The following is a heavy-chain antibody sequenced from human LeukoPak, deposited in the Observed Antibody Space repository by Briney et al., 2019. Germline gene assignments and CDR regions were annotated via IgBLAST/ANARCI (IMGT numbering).Heavy chain of an antibody. CDR1: GFTFSNAW. CDR3: TTDEVFLTMIVGPRGDI. D-gene: IGHD3-22*01. CDR2: IKSKTDGGTT. J-gene: IGHJ3*02. Sequence: GGSLRLSCAASGFTFSNAWMNWVRQAPGKGLEWVGRIKSKTDGGTTDYAAPVKGRFTISRDDSKNTLYLQMNSLKTEDTAVYYCTTDEVFLTMIVGPRGDIWGQGTMVTVSS. V-gene: IGHV3-15*07.